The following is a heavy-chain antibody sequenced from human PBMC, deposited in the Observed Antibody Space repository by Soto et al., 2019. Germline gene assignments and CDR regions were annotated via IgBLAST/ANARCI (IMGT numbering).Heavy chain of an antibody. CDR2: IYHSGST. D-gene: IGHD5-12*01. J-gene: IGHJ4*02. V-gene: IGHV4-30-2*01. CDR1: GGSISSGGYS. Sequence: NPSETLSLTCAVSGGSISSGGYSWSWIRQPPGKGLEWIGYIYHSGSTYYNPSLKSRVTISVDRSKNQFSLKLSSVTAADTAVYYCASRIVSTETFDYWGQGTLVTVSS. CDR3: ASRIVSTETFDY.